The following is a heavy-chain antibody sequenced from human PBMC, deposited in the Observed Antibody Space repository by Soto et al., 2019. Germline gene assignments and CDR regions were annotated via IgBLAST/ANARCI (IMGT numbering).Heavy chain of an antibody. CDR1: GGTFSSYA. D-gene: IGHD3-3*01. J-gene: IGHJ3*02. CDR3: ASSITYSDFWSPHLTGVLDI. Sequence: GASVKVSCKASGGTFSSYAISWVRQAPGQGLEWMGWINPNSGGTNYAQKFQVRVTMTRDTSISTAYIELSRLRSDDTAVYYCASSITYSDFWSPHLTGVLDIGGNGTMVTVSS. V-gene: IGHV1-2*02. CDR2: INPNSGGT.